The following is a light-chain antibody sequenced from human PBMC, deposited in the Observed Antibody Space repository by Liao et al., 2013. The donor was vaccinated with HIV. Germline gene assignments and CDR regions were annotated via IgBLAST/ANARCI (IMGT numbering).Light chain of an antibody. CDR3: QVWDSSSDHVI. V-gene: IGLV3-21*01. CDR1: NIGSKS. J-gene: IGLJ2*01. Sequence: SYELTQPPSVSVAPGKTARITCGGNNIGSKSVHWYQQRPGQAPVLVISYDSDRPSGIPERFSGSNSGNTATLTISWVEGGDEADYYCQVWDSSSDHVIFGGGTKLTVL. CDR2: YDS.